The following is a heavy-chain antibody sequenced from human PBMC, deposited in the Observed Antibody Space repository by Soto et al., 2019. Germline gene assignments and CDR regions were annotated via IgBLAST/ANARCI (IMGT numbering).Heavy chain of an antibody. V-gene: IGHV2-5*02. CDR1: GFSLSTSGVG. CDR3: AIYRTREDCSSTSCYFYNWFDP. Sequence: GSGPTLVNPTQTLTLTCTFSGFSLSTSGVGVGWIRQPPGKALEWLALIYWDDDKRHSPSLKSRLTITKDTSKNQVVLTMTNMDPVDTATYYCAIYRTREDCSSTSCYFYNWFDPWGQGTLVTVSS. D-gene: IGHD2-2*01. J-gene: IGHJ5*02. CDR2: IYWDDDK.